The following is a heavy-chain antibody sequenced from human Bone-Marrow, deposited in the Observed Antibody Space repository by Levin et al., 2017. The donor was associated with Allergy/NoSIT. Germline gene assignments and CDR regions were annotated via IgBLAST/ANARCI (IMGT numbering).Heavy chain of an antibody. CDR1: GFIVSSHY. CDR2: IYSGGTT. V-gene: IGHV3-53*01. Sequence: ETLSLTCAASGFIVSSHYMSWVRQTPGKGLEWVSMIYSGGTTYYADSVKGRFTISRDSAKNTVYLQMKSLRAEDSAVYYCARAILPAAVGFDYWGPGTLVTVSS. D-gene: IGHD2-2*01. J-gene: IGHJ4*02. CDR3: ARAILPAAVGFDY.